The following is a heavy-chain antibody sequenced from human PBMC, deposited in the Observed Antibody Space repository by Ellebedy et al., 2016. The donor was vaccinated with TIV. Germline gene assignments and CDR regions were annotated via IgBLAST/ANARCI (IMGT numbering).Heavy chain of an antibody. CDR2: IWHDVSNK. J-gene: IGHJ4*02. CDR3: AKVWSDINRAFDY. CDR1: GFTFSTYG. D-gene: IGHD2-21*01. Sequence: GESLKISXAASGFTFSTYGMHWVRQAPGKGLEWVAVIWHDVSNKYYADSVKGRFTISRDNSKNTLYLQMNSLRAEDTAVYYCAKVWSDINRAFDYWGQGTLVTVSS. V-gene: IGHV3-30*02.